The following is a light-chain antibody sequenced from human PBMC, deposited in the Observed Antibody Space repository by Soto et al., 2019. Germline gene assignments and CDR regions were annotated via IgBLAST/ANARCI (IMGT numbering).Light chain of an antibody. Sequence: DIQTTQSPSTLSASVGDRVTITCRASQTISSWLAWYQQKPGKAPKLLIYKASTLKSGVPSRFSGSGSGTEFTLTISSLQPDDFATYYCQHYNSYSWTFGQGTKVDIK. V-gene: IGKV1-5*03. CDR2: KAS. CDR3: QHYNSYSWT. CDR1: QTISSW. J-gene: IGKJ1*01.